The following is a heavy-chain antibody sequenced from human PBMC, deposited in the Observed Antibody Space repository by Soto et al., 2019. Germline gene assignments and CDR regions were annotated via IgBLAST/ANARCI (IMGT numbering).Heavy chain of an antibody. D-gene: IGHD1-1*01. V-gene: IGHV1-3*05. CDR2: INIGTTKT. J-gene: IGHJ4*02. CDR3: ARDIPGTSYFDF. CDR1: GFTFTTAA. Sequence: QVRLVQSGAEEKKPGASVKVSCRTSGFTFTTAAIDWVRQAPGQRLDYMGWINIGTTKTKYSQKFQGRVTFSRDTSATTAYMELSSLTSSDTAVYYCARDIPGTSYFDFWGQGTLVTVSS.